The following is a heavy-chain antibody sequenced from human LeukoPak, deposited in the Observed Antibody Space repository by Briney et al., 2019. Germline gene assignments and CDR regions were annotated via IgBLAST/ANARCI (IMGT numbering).Heavy chain of an antibody. CDR3: ARHKYYYDSSGYRYDY. Sequence: GESLKISCKGSGYSINNYWIGWVRQMPGKGLEWMGIIYPADSDIRYSPSFQGQVTISADKSISTAYLQWSSLKASDTAMYYCARHKYYYDSSGYRYDYWGQGTLVTVSS. V-gene: IGHV5-51*01. CDR2: IYPADSDI. CDR1: GYSINNYW. D-gene: IGHD3-22*01. J-gene: IGHJ4*02.